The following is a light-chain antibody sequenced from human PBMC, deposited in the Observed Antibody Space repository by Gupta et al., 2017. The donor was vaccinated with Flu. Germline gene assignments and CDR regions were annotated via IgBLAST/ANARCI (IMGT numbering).Light chain of an antibody. CDR3: QQRSNWPPLT. V-gene: IGKV3-11*01. CDR2: DAS. J-gene: IGKJ4*01. Sequence: ELVLTQSPATLSLSPGERATLSCRASQSVRNYLAWYQQKPGQAPMLLIYDASNRDTGIPARFSGSGYGTDFTLTISSREPEDFAVYYCQQRSNWPPLTFGGGTKLEIK. CDR1: QSVRNY.